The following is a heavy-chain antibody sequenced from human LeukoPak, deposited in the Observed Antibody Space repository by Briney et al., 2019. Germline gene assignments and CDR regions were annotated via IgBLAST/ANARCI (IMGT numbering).Heavy chain of an antibody. Sequence: GGSLRLSCAASGFTFSSYEMNWVRQAPGKGLEWISYISSSGTTIYDADSVKGRFTISRDNAKNSLCLQMNSLRAEDTAVYYCARGRYGLNYYFDYWGQGTLVTVSS. V-gene: IGHV3-48*03. J-gene: IGHJ4*02. D-gene: IGHD5-18*01. CDR2: ISSSGTTI. CDR3: ARGRYGLNYYFDY. CDR1: GFTFSSYE.